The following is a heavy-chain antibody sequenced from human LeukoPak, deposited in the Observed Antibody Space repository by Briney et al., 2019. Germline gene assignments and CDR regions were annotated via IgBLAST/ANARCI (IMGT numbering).Heavy chain of an antibody. V-gene: IGHV3-7*01. D-gene: IGHD1-14*01. CDR3: VGDPTTNRFQFFHY. CDR1: GFTFSSYW. J-gene: IGHJ4*02. Sequence: PGGSLRLSCATSGFTFSSYWMSWVRQAPGKGLEWVANIKQDGSEKYYVDSVKGRFTISRDNAKNSLYLQMNSLRAEDTAVYYCVGDPTTNRFQFFHYWGQGALVTVSS. CDR2: IKQDGSEK.